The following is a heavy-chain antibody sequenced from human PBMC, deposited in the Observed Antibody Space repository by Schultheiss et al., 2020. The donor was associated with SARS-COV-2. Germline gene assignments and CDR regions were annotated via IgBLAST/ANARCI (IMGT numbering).Heavy chain of an antibody. CDR2: FSAYNGNT. V-gene: IGHV1-18*04. D-gene: IGHD6-6*01. Sequence: ASVKVSCKASGYTFTGYYMHWVRQAPGEGLEWMGWFSAYNGNTNYAQKLQGRVTMTTDTSTSTAYMELRSLRSDDTAVYYCASYREGRGSCFDYWGQGTLVTVS. CDR1: GYTFTGYY. J-gene: IGHJ4*02. CDR3: ASYREGRGSCFDY.